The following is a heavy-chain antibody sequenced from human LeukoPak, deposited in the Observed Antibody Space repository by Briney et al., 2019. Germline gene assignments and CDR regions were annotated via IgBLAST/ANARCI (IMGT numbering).Heavy chain of an antibody. CDR2: ISSSSSYI. V-gene: IGHV3-21*01. D-gene: IGHD4-17*01. CDR1: GFTFSSYS. CDR3: ARVRYGDYAFDY. J-gene: IGHJ4*02. Sequence: GGSLRLSCAASGFTFSSYSMNWVRQAPGKGLEWVSSISSSSSYIHYADSVKGRFTISRDNAKNSLYLQMNSLRAEDTAVYYCARVRYGDYAFDYWGQGTLVTVSS.